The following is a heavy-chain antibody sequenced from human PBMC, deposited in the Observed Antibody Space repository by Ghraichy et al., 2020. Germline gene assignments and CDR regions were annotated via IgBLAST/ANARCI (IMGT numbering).Heavy chain of an antibody. CDR3: VRVRAPVTTFHWFDP. Sequence: SETLSLTCTVSGYSISSGYYWGWIRQPPGKGLEWIGNIHHSEGTYYNPSLKSRVTISLDTSKNQFFLKLSSVTAADTAVYYCVRVRAPVTTFHWFDPWGRGTLVTVSS. CDR1: GYSISSGYY. CDR2: IHHSEGT. D-gene: IGHD4-17*01. J-gene: IGHJ5*02. V-gene: IGHV4-38-2*02.